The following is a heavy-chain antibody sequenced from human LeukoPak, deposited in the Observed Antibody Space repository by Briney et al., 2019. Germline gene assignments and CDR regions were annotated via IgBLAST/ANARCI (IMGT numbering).Heavy chain of an antibody. CDR1: GGSISSYY. J-gene: IGHJ4*02. Sequence: SETLSLTCTVSGGSISSYYWSWIRQPPGRGLEWIGYISYSGSTNYNPSLKSRVTIAVDTSKNQFSLKLSSVTAADTAVYYCARRKSYSSSWVVDYWGQGTLVTVSS. CDR3: ARRKSYSSSWVVDY. D-gene: IGHD6-13*01. CDR2: ISYSGST. V-gene: IGHV4-59*12.